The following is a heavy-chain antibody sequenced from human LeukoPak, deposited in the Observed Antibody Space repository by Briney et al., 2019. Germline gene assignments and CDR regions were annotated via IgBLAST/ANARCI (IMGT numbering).Heavy chain of an antibody. J-gene: IGHJ5*02. CDR3: ARMTTLTYRLRS. CDR2: IDYSGST. CDR1: GGSITTHY. V-gene: IGHV4-59*08. Sequence: SETLSLTRTVSGGSITTHYWSWIRQSPGKGLEWIGYIDYSGSTNYNPSLKRRVTISVDTSKNQFSLRLSSVTAADTAVYYCARMTTLTYRLRSWGQGTLATVSS. D-gene: IGHD4-17*01.